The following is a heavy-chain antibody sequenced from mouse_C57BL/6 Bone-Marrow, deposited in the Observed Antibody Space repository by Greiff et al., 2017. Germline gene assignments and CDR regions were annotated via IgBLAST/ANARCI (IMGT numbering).Heavy chain of an antibody. Sequence: QVQLQQPGAELVKPGASVKLSCKASGYTFPSYWMHWVKQRPGRGLEVIGRIDPNSGGTKYHEKFKSKATLTVDKPCRTAYMQLSSLTSEDSAVYYCAYLTLYFDYWGQGSTLTVSS. J-gene: IGHJ2*01. CDR1: GYTFPSYW. CDR3: AYLTLYFDY. V-gene: IGHV1-72*01. CDR2: IDPNSGGT.